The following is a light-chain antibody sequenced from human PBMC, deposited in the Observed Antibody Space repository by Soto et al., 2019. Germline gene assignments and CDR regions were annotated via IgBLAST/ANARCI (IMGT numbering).Light chain of an antibody. V-gene: IGLV2-14*01. Sequence: QSALTQPASVSGSPGQSITISCTGTSSDVGGYKFVSWYQQHPGKAPKLMIYEVSNRPSGVSSRFSGSKSGNTASLTISGLQAEDVADYYCGSYTGSIYVFGPGTKVTVL. CDR2: EVS. J-gene: IGLJ1*01. CDR3: GSYTGSIYV. CDR1: SSDVGGYKF.